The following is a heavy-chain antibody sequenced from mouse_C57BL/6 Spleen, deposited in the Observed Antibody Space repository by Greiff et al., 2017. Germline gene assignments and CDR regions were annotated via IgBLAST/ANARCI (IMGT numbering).Heavy chain of an antibody. J-gene: IGHJ1*03. CDR1: GFTFSSYA. CDR2: ISDGGSYT. CDR3: ARERLRLYFDV. Sequence: VQLKESGGGLVKPGGSLKLSCAASGFTFSSYAMSWVRQTPEKRLEWVATISDGGSYTYYPDNVKGRFTISRDNAKNNLYLQMSHLKSEDTAMYYCARERLRLYFDVWGTGTTVTVSS. V-gene: IGHV5-4*01. D-gene: IGHD2-4*01.